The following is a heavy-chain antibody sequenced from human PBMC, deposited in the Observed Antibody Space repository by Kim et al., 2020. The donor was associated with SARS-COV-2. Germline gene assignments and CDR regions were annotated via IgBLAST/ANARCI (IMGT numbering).Heavy chain of an antibody. CDR3: AKDSREMVQGYFDY. J-gene: IGHJ4*02. V-gene: IGHV3-23*01. Sequence: GGSLRLSCAASGFTFSNYAMSWVRQAPGKGLEWVSAIRGSGANTYYAGSGKGRFTISRDNSKNTQYLQVNSLRAEDTAVYYCAKDSREMVQGYFDYWGQGTLVTVSS. CDR1: GFTFSNYA. D-gene: IGHD3-10*01. CDR2: IRGSGANT.